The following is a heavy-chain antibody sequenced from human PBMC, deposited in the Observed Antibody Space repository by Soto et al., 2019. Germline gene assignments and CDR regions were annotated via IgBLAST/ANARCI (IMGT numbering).Heavy chain of an antibody. V-gene: IGHV3-23*01. J-gene: IGHJ4*02. Sequence: GGSLRLSCAASGFTFSNFALNWVRQAPGKGLEWVSTISASGKSTYYADSVRGRFTISRDNSGNMLFLQMNGLGADDAAVYYCAKDVAATLWGQGALVTVSS. CDR3: AKDVAATL. CDR2: ISASGKST. CDR1: GFTFSNFA. D-gene: IGHD6-13*01.